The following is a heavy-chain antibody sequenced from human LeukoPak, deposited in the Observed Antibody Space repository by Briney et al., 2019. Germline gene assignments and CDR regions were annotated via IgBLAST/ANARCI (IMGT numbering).Heavy chain of an antibody. CDR3: TTALSQYSSGWYGNYFDY. J-gene: IGHJ4*02. V-gene: IGHV3-15*01. Sequence: PGGSLRLSCAASGFTFSSYSMTWVRQAPGKGLEWVGRIKSKTDGGTTDYAAPVKGRFTISRDDSKNTLYLQMNSLKTEDTAVYYCTTALSQYSSGWYGNYFDYWGQGTLVTVSS. CDR2: IKSKTDGGTT. D-gene: IGHD6-19*01. CDR1: GFTFSSYS.